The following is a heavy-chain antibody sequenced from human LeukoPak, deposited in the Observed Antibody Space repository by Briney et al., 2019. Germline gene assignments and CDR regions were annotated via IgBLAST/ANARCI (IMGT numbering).Heavy chain of an antibody. D-gene: IGHD3-22*01. CDR2: ISGSGGST. CDR1: GFTFSSYA. Sequence: GGSLRLSCAASGFTFSSYAMSWVRRAPGKGLEWVSAISGSGGSTYYADSVKGRFTISRDNSKNTLYLQMNSLRAEDTAVYYCAKKPYYYDSSGYFFDYWGQGTLVTVSS. J-gene: IGHJ4*02. CDR3: AKKPYYYDSSGYFFDY. V-gene: IGHV3-23*01.